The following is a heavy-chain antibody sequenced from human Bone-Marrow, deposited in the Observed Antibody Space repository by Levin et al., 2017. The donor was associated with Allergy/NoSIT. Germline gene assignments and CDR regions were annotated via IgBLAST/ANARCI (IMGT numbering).Heavy chain of an antibody. D-gene: IGHD2-15*01. CDR1: GFSFPDYA. CDR3: AKAIVGYCSGGNCEDAFDF. Sequence: GESLKISCAASGFSFPDYAMSWVRQAPGKGLEWVSGLSGRGRDTFYADSVEGRFTISRDNSKYTVYLQMNSLRAEYTAVYYCAKAIVGYCSGGNCEDAFDFWGQGTLVTVPS. CDR2: LSGRGRDT. V-gene: IGHV3-23*01. J-gene: IGHJ3*01.